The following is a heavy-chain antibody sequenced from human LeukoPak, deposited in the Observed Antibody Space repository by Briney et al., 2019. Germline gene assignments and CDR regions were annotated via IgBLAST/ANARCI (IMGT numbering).Heavy chain of an antibody. CDR1: GGSFSGYY. D-gene: IGHD3-3*01. CDR2: INHSGST. V-gene: IGHV4-34*01. CDR3: ARIGRGSYRP. Sequence: SETLSLTCAVYGGSFSGYYWSWIRQPPGKGLEWIGEINHSGSTNYNPSLKSRVNISVDTSKNQFSLKLSSVTAADTAVYYCARIGRGSYRPWGQGNLVTVSS. J-gene: IGHJ5*02.